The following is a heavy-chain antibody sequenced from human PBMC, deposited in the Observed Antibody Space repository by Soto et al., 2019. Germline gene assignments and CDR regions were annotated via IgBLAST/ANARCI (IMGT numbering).Heavy chain of an antibody. CDR1: ESSIRNYN. D-gene: IGHD3-22*01. J-gene: IGHJ4*02. CDR3: AREGDGSGFFSDF. CDR2: ISGRSNTI. Sequence: GGSLRLSCVGSESSIRNYNVHWVRQAPGKGLEWVSFISGRSNTIYYADSVKGRFTISRDNAKNSLYLLMNSLRAEDTAVYYCAREGDGSGFFSDFWGQGTLVTVSS. V-gene: IGHV3-48*01.